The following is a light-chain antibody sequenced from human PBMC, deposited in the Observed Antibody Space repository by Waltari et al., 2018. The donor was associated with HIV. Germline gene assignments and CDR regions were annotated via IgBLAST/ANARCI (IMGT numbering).Light chain of an antibody. V-gene: IGKV1-16*01. CDR3: QQYDDLPRT. Sequence: IQMAQSPASLSASIGDRVTITCRSSRAIGRSLAWFQQKPGQSPMALIYATSILHTGVPARFNGSRSETEFALTIANLEAADFGTYYCQQYDDLPRTFGGGT. J-gene: IGKJ4*01. CDR1: RAIGRS. CDR2: ATS.